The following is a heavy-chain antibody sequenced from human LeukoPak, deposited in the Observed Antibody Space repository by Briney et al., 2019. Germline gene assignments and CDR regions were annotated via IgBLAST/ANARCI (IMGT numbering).Heavy chain of an antibody. CDR2: NDASGRIT. CDR1: GFTFSNFA. D-gene: IGHD5-24*01. J-gene: IGHJ4*02. CDR3: AKDQTGDGYNAI. Sequence: PGGSLRLSCSASGFTFSNFAMSWVRQAPGKGLEWVSLNDASGRITYYAASVKGRFTISRDNSKNTLYLQMNSLRAEDTAVSYCAKDQTGDGYNAIWGQGTRVSVSS. V-gene: IGHV3-23*01.